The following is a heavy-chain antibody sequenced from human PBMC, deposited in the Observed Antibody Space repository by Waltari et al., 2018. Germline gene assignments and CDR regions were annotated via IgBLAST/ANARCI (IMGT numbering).Heavy chain of an antibody. CDR1: GYTFTSYA. V-gene: IGHV7-4-1*02. J-gene: IGHJ6*02. CDR3: ASEHSRGMDV. CDR2: INTNTGNP. Sequence: QVQLVQSGSELKKPGASVKVSCKSSGYTFTSYALNWVRQAPGQGLEWMGWINTNTGNPTYAQGCTGRFVFSLDTSGSTASLQISSLKAEDTAVYYCASEHSRGMDVWGQGTTVIVSS.